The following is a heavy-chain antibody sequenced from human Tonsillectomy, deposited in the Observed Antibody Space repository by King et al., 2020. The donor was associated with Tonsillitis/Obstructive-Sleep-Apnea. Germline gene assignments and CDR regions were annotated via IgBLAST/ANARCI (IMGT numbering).Heavy chain of an antibody. D-gene: IGHD2-21*01. Sequence: VQLQQWGAGLLKPSETLSLTCAIHGGSFSGYYWSWIRQPPGKGLEWIGEINHSGITNYSPSLESRVTISVDTSKNQFSLRLTSVTAADTAVYFCGTNNGDFYYYMDVWGKGTTVTVS. CDR2: INHSGIT. CDR3: GTNNGDFYYYMDV. J-gene: IGHJ6*03. CDR1: GGSFSGYY. V-gene: IGHV4-34*01.